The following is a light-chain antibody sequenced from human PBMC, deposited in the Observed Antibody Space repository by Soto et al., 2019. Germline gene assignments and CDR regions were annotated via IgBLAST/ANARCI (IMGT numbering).Light chain of an antibody. J-gene: IGKJ4*01. CDR1: QGISIF. Sequence: DIQMTQSPSSLSASVGDRVTVTCRASQGISIFLARYQQKPGKVPSLLIYGASTLQSGVPSRFSGSGSGTEFTLTISSLQPEDVATYYCQQYNSAPPLTFGGGTKVEIK. V-gene: IGKV1-27*01. CDR2: GAS. CDR3: QQYNSAPPLT.